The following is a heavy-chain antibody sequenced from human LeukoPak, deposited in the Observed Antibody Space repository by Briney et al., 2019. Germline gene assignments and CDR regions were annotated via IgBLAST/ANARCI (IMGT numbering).Heavy chain of an antibody. CDR3: AKRGVVIRVILVGFHKEAYYFDS. J-gene: IGHJ4*02. Sequence: PGGSLRLSCAASGFTVSSNYMSWVRQAPGKGLEWVSVIYSGGSTYYADSVKGRFTISRDNSKNTLYPQMNSLRAEDTAVYFCAKRGVVIRVILVGFHKEAYYFDSWGQGALVTVSS. CDR1: GFTVSSNY. D-gene: IGHD3-22*01. V-gene: IGHV3-66*04. CDR2: IYSGGST.